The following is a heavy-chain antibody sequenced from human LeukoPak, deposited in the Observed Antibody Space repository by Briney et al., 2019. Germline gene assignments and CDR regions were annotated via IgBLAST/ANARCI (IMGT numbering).Heavy chain of an antibody. Sequence: SETLSLTCSVSSDSISSSSYLWVWVRQPPGKGLEWIGDIYSNGHISYNPSLKSRAAISVDTSKNQFSLNLSSVAAADTAVYYCARRHYGSGDIDSWGQGTLVTVSS. J-gene: IGHJ4*02. CDR1: SDSISSSSYL. CDR2: IYSNGHI. V-gene: IGHV4-39*01. CDR3: ARRHYGSGDIDS. D-gene: IGHD3-10*01.